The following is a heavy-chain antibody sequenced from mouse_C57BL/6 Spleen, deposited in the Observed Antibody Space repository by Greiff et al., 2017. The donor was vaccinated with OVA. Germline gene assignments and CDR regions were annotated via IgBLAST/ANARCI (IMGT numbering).Heavy chain of an antibody. V-gene: IGHV1-42*01. CDR1: GYSFTGYY. CDR2: INPSTGGT. Sequence: EVKLMESGPELVKPGASVKISCKASGYSFTGYYMNWVKQSPEKSLEWIGEINPSTGGTTYNQKFKAKATLTVDKSSSTAYMQLKSLTSEDSAVYYCVITTVVAPFDYWGQGTTLTVSS. D-gene: IGHD1-1*01. J-gene: IGHJ2*01. CDR3: VITTVVAPFDY.